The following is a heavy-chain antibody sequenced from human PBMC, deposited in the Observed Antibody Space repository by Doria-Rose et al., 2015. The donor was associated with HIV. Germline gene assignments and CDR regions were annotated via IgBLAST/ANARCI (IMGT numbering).Heavy chain of an antibody. D-gene: IGHD3-16*01. CDR1: GFSLSTSGVA. V-gene: IGHV2-5*01. Sequence: QATLKESGPTRVKPTQTLTLTCTFSGFSLSTSGVAVGWIRQPPGKALEWLAVIYWIGDKRYSPSLETRLTITEGTSKNQVVLTMTNMDPADTATYYCAHGGDVFDIWGQGTMVTVSS. CDR2: IYWIGDK. CDR3: AHGGDVFDI. J-gene: IGHJ3*02.